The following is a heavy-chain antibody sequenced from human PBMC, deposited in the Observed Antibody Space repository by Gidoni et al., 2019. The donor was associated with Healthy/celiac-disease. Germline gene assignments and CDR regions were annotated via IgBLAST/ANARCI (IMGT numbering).Heavy chain of an antibody. CDR1: GGSISSYY. Sequence: QVQLQESGPGLVKPSETLSLTCTVSGGSISSYYWSWIRQPAGKGLEWIGRIYTSGSTNYNPSLKSRVTMSVDTSKNQFSLKLSSVTAADTAVYYCARTLRYCSSTSCYHWYFDLWGRGTLVTVSS. J-gene: IGHJ2*01. CDR2: IYTSGST. CDR3: ARTLRYCSSTSCYHWYFDL. D-gene: IGHD2-2*01. V-gene: IGHV4-4*07.